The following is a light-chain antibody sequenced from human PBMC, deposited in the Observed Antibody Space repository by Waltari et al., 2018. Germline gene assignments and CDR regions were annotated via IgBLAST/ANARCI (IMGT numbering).Light chain of an antibody. J-gene: IGKJ4*01. CDR2: AGS. CDR1: QSVTSSS. CDR3: HQYGSFPAT. Sequence: EIVLTQSPGTLSLSPGERVTLSCRASQSVTSSSLVWYQQKPGQAPRLLIYAGSTRATGIPDRFSGSGSATDFTLTISRLEPEDFAVYYCHQYGSFPATFGGGTKVEIK. V-gene: IGKV3-20*01.